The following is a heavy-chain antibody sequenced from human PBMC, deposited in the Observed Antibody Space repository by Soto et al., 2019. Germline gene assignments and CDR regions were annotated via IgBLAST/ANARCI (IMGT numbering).Heavy chain of an antibody. CDR3: ASVGIAAAGTGDWFDP. V-gene: IGHV1-18*01. J-gene: IGHJ5*02. CDR2: ISAYNGNT. Sequence: ASVKVSCKASAYTFTSYTISWVCQAPGQGLGWMGGISAYNGNTNYAQKLQGRVTMTTATSTSTAYMELRSLRSDDTAVYYCASVGIAAAGTGDWFDPWGQGTLVTVSS. D-gene: IGHD6-13*01. CDR1: AYTFTSYT.